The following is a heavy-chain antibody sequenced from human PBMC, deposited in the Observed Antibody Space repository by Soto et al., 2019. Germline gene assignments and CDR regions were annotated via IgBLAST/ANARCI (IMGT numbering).Heavy chain of an antibody. CDR2: INDSGST. D-gene: IGHD6-13*01. Sequence: SETLSLTCAVYGGSFSGYYWIGIRRPPGKGLEWIGEINDSGSTNYNPSLKSRVTISVDTSKNQFSLKLSSVTAADTATVYYSARGGKQQLVRSDWIDPWGQGTLVTVSS. CDR1: GGSFSGYY. CDR3: ARGGKQQLVRSDWIDP. V-gene: IGHV4-34*01. J-gene: IGHJ5*02.